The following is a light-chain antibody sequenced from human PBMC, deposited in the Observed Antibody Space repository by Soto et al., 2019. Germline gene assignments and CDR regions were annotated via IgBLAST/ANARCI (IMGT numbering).Light chain of an antibody. J-gene: IGKJ2*01. CDR2: DAS. CDR3: QDYDYLPQYT. CDR1: QDISNY. Sequence: DIQMTQSPSSLSASVGDRVTITCQASQDISNYLNWYQQKPGKAPKLLIYDASNLKTGVPSRFSVSGSGSDFTFTIISLQPEDIATYYCQDYDYLPQYTFGQGTKLESK. V-gene: IGKV1-33*01.